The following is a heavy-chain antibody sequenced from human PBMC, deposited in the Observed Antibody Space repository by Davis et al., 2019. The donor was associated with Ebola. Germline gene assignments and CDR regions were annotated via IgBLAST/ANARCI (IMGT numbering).Heavy chain of an antibody. D-gene: IGHD1-1*01. Sequence: ASVKVSCKASGYTFTSYYMHWVRQAPGQGLEWMGIINPSGGSTSYAQKFQGRVTMTRDTSTSTVYMELSRLRSDDTAVYYCARWGRGGLEAGHFDYWGQGTLVTVSS. J-gene: IGHJ4*02. CDR2: INPSGGST. V-gene: IGHV1-46*01. CDR3: ARWGRGGLEAGHFDY. CDR1: GYTFTSYY.